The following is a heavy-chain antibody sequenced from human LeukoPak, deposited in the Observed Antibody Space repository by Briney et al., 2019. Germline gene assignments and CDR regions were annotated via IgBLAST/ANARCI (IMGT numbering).Heavy chain of an antibody. CDR3: ARDGSPDAFDI. CDR1: GFTFSDNY. CDR2: ISSSGSI. Sequence: PGGSLRLSCAASGFTFSDNYMSWIRQAPGKGLEWVSYISSSGSIYYADSVKGRFTISRDNAKNSLYLQMNSLRAEDTAVYYCARDGSPDAFDIWGQGTMVTVSS. D-gene: IGHD1-26*01. J-gene: IGHJ3*02. V-gene: IGHV3-11*01.